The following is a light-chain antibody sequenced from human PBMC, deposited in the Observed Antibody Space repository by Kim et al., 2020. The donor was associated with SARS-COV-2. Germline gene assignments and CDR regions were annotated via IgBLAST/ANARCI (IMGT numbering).Light chain of an antibody. CDR2: NND. J-gene: IGLJ3*02. Sequence: QSVLTQAPSASGTPGQRVAISCSGSSSNIGKNTVSWFRQLPRTAPKLLIYNNDQRPSGVPDRFSGSKSGTSASLAISGLQSEDEADYYCAAWDDRLSGRLFGGGTQLTVL. CDR3: AAWDDRLSGRL. CDR1: SSNIGKNT. V-gene: IGLV1-44*01.